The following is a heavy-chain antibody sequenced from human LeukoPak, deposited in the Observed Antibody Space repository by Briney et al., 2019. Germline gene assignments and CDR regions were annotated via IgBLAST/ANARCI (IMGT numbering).Heavy chain of an antibody. V-gene: IGHV3-21*01. CDR1: GFTFSSYS. J-gene: IGHJ4*02. Sequence: GGSLRLSCAASGFTFSSYSMTWVRQAPGQGLEWVSSISSSSSYIYYADSVKGRFTISRDNAKNSLYLQMNSLRAEDTAGYYCARVYGGNHDYWGQGTLVTVSS. CDR3: ARVYGGNHDY. CDR2: ISSSSSYI. D-gene: IGHD4-23*01.